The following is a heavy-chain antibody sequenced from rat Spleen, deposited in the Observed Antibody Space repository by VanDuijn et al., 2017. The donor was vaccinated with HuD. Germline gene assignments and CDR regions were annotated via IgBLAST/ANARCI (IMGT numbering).Heavy chain of an antibody. J-gene: IGHJ3*01. CDR1: GFTFSDYY. D-gene: IGHD1-4*01. CDR2: ISYDGSST. CDR3: AREAGYNRFDY. Sequence: EVQLVESDGGLVQPGRSLKLSCAASGFTFSDYYMAWVRQAPTKGLEWVATISYDGSSTYYRDSVKGRFTISRDNAKSTLYLQMDSLRSEDTATYYCAREAGYNRFDYWGQGTLVTVSS. V-gene: IGHV5-29*01.